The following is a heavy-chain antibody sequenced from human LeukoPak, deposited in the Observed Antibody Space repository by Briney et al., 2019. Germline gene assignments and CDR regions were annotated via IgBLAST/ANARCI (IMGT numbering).Heavy chain of an antibody. Sequence: PSQTLSLTCTVSGGSISSGGYYWSWIRQHPGKGLEWIGYIYYSGSTYYNPSLKSRVTISVDTSKNQFSLKLSSVTAADTAVYYCATRDCSGGSCYCIYWGQGTLVTVSS. D-gene: IGHD2-15*01. CDR2: IYYSGST. V-gene: IGHV4-31*03. CDR1: GGSISSGGYY. CDR3: ATRDCSGGSCYCIY. J-gene: IGHJ4*02.